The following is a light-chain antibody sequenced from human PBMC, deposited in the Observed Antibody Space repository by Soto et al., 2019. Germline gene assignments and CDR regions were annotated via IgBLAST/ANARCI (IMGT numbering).Light chain of an antibody. Sequence: QSVLTQPPSASGTPGQRVTISCSGSSSNIASNTVNWYQQFPGTAPKLLIYSNNQRPSGVPDRFSGSKSGTSASLAITGLQSEDEADYYCAAWDDSLNGVVFGGGTKLIVL. CDR1: SSNIASNT. CDR3: AAWDDSLNGVV. V-gene: IGLV1-44*01. J-gene: IGLJ2*01. CDR2: SNN.